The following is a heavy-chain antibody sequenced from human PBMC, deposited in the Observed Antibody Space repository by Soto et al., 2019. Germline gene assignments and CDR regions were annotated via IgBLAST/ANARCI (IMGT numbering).Heavy chain of an antibody. D-gene: IGHD4-17*01. CDR2: ITAGGDMT. CDR1: GFTFSSYA. V-gene: IGHV3-23*01. J-gene: IGHJ4*02. CDR3: AKYTSGEYSFDY. Sequence: EVQLLESGGDLVQPGGSLRLSCAASGFTFSSYAMGWVRQSPGKGLEWVSAITAGGDMTFYADSVKGRFTISRDNSENTQYLQMDSLRAEDTAVYSCAKYTSGEYSFDYWGQGDQVSVSS.